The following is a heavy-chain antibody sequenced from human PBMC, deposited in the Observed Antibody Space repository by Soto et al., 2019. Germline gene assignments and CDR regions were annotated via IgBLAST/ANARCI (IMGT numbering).Heavy chain of an antibody. V-gene: IGHV1-8*01. J-gene: IGHJ5*01. Sequence: QVQLVQSGAEVKKPGASVKVSCTGSGYTFRSYDIHWVRPATGQGLEWMGWVNPNTGNTGYAQKFQGRVTMTRDMSKSSAYMEVNRLTSEDTAISYCASAYGAWAFDVWGQGTLVSVYS. CDR2: VNPNTGNT. D-gene: IGHD2-8*01. CDR3: ASAYGAWAFDV. CDR1: GYTFRSYD.